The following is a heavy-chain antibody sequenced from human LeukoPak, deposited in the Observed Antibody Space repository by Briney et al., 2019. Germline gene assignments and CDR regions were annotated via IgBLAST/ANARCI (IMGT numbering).Heavy chain of an antibody. CDR3: AWKRRDGYSYYFDY. Sequence: ASVKVSCKASGGTFSSYAISWVRQAPGQGLEWMGGIIPIFGTANYAQKFQGRVTITADKSTSTAYMELSSLRSEDTAVYYCAWKRRDGYSYYFDYWGQGTLVTVSS. J-gene: IGHJ4*02. CDR1: GGTFSSYA. V-gene: IGHV1-69*06. D-gene: IGHD5-24*01. CDR2: IIPIFGTA.